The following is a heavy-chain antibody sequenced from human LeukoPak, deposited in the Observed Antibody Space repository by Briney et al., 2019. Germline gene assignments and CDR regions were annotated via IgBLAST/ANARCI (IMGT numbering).Heavy chain of an antibody. CDR1: GGSVNSDLYY. CDR2: IYYIGST. Sequence: SETLSLTCAVSGGSVNSDLYYWSWVRQPPGKGLEWIGYIYYIGSTNYNPSLKSRVTISIDTSKNQFSLKLRSVTAADTAMYYCARQGGSYFLDYWGQGTLVTVSS. V-gene: IGHV4-61*01. CDR3: ARQGGSYFLDY. J-gene: IGHJ4*02. D-gene: IGHD1-26*01.